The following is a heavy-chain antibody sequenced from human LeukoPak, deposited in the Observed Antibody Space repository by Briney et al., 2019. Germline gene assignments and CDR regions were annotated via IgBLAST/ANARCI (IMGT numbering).Heavy chain of an antibody. D-gene: IGHD6-6*01. J-gene: IGHJ4*02. CDR2: INHSGST. CDR1: GXSFSDYY. V-gene: IGHV4-34*01. Sequence: PSETLSLTCAVYGXSFSDYYWSWVRQPPGKGLEWIGEINHSGSTNYNPSLKSRVPISVDTSKNQFSLKLSSVTAAHTAVYYCAGSIAARLDYWGQGTLVTVSS. CDR3: AGSIAARLDY.